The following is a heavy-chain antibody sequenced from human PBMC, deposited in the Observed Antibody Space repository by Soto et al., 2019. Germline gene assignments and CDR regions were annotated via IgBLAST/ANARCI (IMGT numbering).Heavy chain of an antibody. J-gene: IGHJ3*02. Sequence: ASVKVSCKASGYTFTGYYMHWVLQAPGQGLEWMGWINPNSGGTNYAQKFQGRVTMTRDTSISTAYMELSRLRSDDTAVYYCARLIVVVPAASPRGAFDIWGQGTMVTVSS. CDR2: INPNSGGT. CDR3: ARLIVVVPAASPRGAFDI. D-gene: IGHD2-2*01. CDR1: GYTFTGYY. V-gene: IGHV1-2*02.